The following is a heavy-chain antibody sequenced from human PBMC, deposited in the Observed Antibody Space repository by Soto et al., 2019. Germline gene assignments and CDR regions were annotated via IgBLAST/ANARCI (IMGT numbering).Heavy chain of an antibody. CDR1: GGSISSYY. J-gene: IGHJ5*02. CDR2: IYHSGST. V-gene: IGHV4-59*12. D-gene: IGHD3-10*01. Sequence: SDTLSLTFTVSGGSISSYYCIWILPPPGKGLEWIGYIYHSGSTYYNPSLKSRVTISVDRSKNQFSLKLSSVTAADTAVYYCARVWNSGSYSYWWFEPWGQGTLVTVSS. CDR3: ARVWNSGSYSYWWFEP.